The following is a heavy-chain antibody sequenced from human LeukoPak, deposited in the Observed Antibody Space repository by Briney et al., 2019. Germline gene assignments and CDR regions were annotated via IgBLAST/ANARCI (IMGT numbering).Heavy chain of an antibody. J-gene: IGHJ4*02. V-gene: IGHV3-53*01. CDR1: GFTVITND. CDR3: ARGVEPLAANTLAY. Sequence: GGSLRLSCAASGFTVITNDMTWVRQARAKGLDWVSVLYSDGNTKYADSVHGRFTISRDNSKNTLYLEMNSLSPDDTAVYYCARGVEPLAANTLAYWGQGTLVTVSS. D-gene: IGHD1-14*01. CDR2: LYSDGNT.